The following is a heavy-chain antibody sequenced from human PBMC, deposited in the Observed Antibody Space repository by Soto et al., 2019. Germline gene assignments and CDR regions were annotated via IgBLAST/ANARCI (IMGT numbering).Heavy chain of an antibody. Sequence: QVQLVQSGAEVKKPGSSVKVSCTASGGTFSSYAISWVRQAHGQGREWMGGINPIFGTANYAQTFQGRVTITADESTGTVDMGLSSLRSEDTAVYDCAGGYHRRFVPRDGMDVWGQGTTVTVSS. CDR1: GGTFSSYA. CDR2: INPIFGTA. J-gene: IGHJ6*02. D-gene: IGHD2-2*01. CDR3: AGGYHRRFVPRDGMDV. V-gene: IGHV1-69*01.